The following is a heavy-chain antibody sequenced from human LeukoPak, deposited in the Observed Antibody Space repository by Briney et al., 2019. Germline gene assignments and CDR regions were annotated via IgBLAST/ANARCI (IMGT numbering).Heavy chain of an antibody. D-gene: IGHD1-20*01. Sequence: GGSLRLSCAASGFTFSSYGMSWVRQAPGKGLEWVSVISYDGRSKHYADSVKGRFSISRDNSKNTLYLQLSSLRLDDTAMYYCAMGTYDWNYFDSWGQGTLVTVSS. CDR3: AMGTYDWNYFDS. V-gene: IGHV3-30*03. J-gene: IGHJ4*02. CDR1: GFTFSSYG. CDR2: ISYDGRSK.